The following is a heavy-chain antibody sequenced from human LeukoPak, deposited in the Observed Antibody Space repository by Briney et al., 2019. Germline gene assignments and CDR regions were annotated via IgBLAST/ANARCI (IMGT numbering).Heavy chain of an antibody. D-gene: IGHD1-1*01. CDR2: IKPDGSQI. J-gene: IGHJ4*02. V-gene: IGHV3-7*01. CDR3: ARDLNWETY. CDR1: GFTFSSYW. Sequence: GGSLRLSCAASGFTFSSYWMTWVRQAPGKGLEWVANIKPDGSQIYYVDSVKGRFTISRDNAKNSLYLQMNSLRAEDTAVYYCARDLNWETYWGQGTLVTVSS.